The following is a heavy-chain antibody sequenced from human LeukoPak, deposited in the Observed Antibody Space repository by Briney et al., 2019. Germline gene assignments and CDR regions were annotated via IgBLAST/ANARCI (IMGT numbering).Heavy chain of an antibody. D-gene: IGHD1-1*01. CDR2: IKPDGSQI. J-gene: IGHJ4*02. V-gene: IGHV3-7*01. CDR3: ARDLNWETY. CDR1: GFTFSSYW. Sequence: GGSLRLSCAASGFTFSSYWMTWVRQAPGKGLEWVANIKPDGSQIYYVDSVKGRFTISRDNAKNSLYLQMNSLRAEDTAVYYCARDLNWETYWGQGTLVTVSS.